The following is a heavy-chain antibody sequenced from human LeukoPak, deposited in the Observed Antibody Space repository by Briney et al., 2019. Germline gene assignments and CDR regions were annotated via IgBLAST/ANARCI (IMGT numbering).Heavy chain of an antibody. D-gene: IGHD3-16*02. J-gene: IGHJ4*02. V-gene: IGHV1-24*01. CDR3: ASITFGGVLVRSLFDY. CDR1: GYTLTKSY. Sequence: ASVRVSCKVSGYTLTKSYMHWVRQALGKGLDWMGGFDPKDGETIYAQKFQGRVTMTEDTSTDTAYMELSSLRSEDTAVYYCASITFGGVLVRSLFDYWGQGTLVTVSS. CDR2: FDPKDGET.